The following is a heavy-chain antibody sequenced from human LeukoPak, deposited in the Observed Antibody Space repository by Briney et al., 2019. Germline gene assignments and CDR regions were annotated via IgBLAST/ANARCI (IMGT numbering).Heavy chain of an antibody. V-gene: IGHV3-9*01. CDR1: GFTFDDYA. D-gene: IGHD3-22*01. CDR2: ISWYSGSI. Sequence: SLLLSCAASGFTFDDYAMHWVRQAPAKGLEGVSGISWYSGSIGYADSVKGRFTISRDNAKNSLYLQMNCLRAEDRALYYCAKGSGYEPDYYYYMDVWGKGTTVTLSS. J-gene: IGHJ6*03. CDR3: AKGSGYEPDYYYYMDV.